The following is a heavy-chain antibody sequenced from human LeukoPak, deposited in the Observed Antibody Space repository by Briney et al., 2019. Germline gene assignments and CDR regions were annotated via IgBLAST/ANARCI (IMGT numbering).Heavy chain of an antibody. Sequence: ASVKLSCKASGGTFSSYAISWVRQAPGQGLEWMGRIIPMLGIANYAQKFQGRVTITADKDTSTAYMELSSLRSEDTAVYYCAREVRGVIITGSDYWGQGTLVTVSS. D-gene: IGHD3-10*01. J-gene: IGHJ4*02. CDR1: GGTFSSYA. V-gene: IGHV1-69*04. CDR2: IIPMLGIA. CDR3: AREVRGVIITGSDY.